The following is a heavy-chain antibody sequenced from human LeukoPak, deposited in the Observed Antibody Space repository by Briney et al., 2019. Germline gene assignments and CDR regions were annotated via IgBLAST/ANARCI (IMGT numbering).Heavy chain of an antibody. J-gene: IGHJ6*02. D-gene: IGHD3-10*01. CDR3: ARDRQKPRSMVRGVTEPLYGMDV. V-gene: IGHV1-46*01. Sequence: ASVKVSCKASGYTFTSYYMHWVRQAPGQGLEWMGIINPSGGSTSYAQKFQGRVTMTRDTSTSTVYMELSSLRSEDTAVYYCARDRQKPRSMVRGVTEPLYGMDVWGQGTTVTVSS. CDR1: GYTFTSYY. CDR2: INPSGGST.